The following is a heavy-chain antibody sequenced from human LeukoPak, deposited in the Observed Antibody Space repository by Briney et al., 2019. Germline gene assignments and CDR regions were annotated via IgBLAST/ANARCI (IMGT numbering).Heavy chain of an antibody. D-gene: IGHD3-9*01. V-gene: IGHV3-23*01. CDR2: ISGSGGST. CDR3: AKGGDFDWLFLFDY. Sequence: PGGSLRLSCEASGFTFSSYAMSWVRQAPGKGLEWVSAISGSGGSTYYADSVKGRFTISRDNSKNTLYLQMNSLRAEDTAVYYCAKGGDFDWLFLFDYWGQGTLVTVSS. J-gene: IGHJ4*02. CDR1: GFTFSSYA.